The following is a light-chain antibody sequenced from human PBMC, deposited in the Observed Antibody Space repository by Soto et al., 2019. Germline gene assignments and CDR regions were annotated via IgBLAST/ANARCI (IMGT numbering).Light chain of an antibody. CDR3: CSYAGGSNV. J-gene: IGLJ1*01. CDR2: EGS. V-gene: IGLV2-23*03. CDR1: SSDVGSYKF. Sequence: QSALTQPASVSGSPGQSITISCTGTSSDVGSYKFVSWYQQHPGKAPKLMIYEGSKRPSGVSERFSGSKSGNTASLTISGLQAEDEADYFCCSYAGGSNVFGVGTKLTVL.